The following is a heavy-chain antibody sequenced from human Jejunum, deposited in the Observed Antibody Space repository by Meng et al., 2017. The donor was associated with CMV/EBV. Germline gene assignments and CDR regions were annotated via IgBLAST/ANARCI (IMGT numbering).Heavy chain of an antibody. Sequence: ASGFSFSTYAMTWVRQAPGKGLEWVSTIGGSYGGICYADSVKGRFAISRDNSENTLFLQMNNLRAEDTATYFCSGTAAGNQASYYWGQGTQVTVSS. D-gene: IGHD6-13*01. V-gene: IGHV3-23*01. CDR3: SGTAAGNQASYY. J-gene: IGHJ4*02. CDR2: IGGSYGGI. CDR1: GFSFSTYA.